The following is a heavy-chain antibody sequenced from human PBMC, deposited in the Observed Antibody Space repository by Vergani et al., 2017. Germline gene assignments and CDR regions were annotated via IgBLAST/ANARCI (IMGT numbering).Heavy chain of an antibody. D-gene: IGHD1-26*01. CDR3: ARDRVVGATYYYYGMDV. Sequence: QVQLVQSGAEVKKPGASVKVSCKASGYTFTGYYMHWVRQAPGQGLEWMGWINPNSGGTNYAQKFQGRVTMTRDTSISTAYMELSRLRSDDTAVYYCARDRVVGATYYYYGMDVWGQGTTVTVSS. CDR2: INPNSGGT. V-gene: IGHV1-2*02. J-gene: IGHJ6*02. CDR1: GYTFTGYY.